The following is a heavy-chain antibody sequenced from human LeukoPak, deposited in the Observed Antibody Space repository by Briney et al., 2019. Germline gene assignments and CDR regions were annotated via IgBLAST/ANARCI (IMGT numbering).Heavy chain of an antibody. Sequence: GGSLRLSCAVSGFTFSSYWMSWVRQAPGKGLEWVANIKQDGSEKYYVDSVKGRFTISRDNAKSSLYLQMNSLRVEDTAVYYCARDPPSVPFDSWGQGTLVTVSS. CDR3: ARDPPSVPFDS. CDR1: GFTFSSYW. J-gene: IGHJ4*02. CDR2: IKQDGSEK. V-gene: IGHV3-7*01.